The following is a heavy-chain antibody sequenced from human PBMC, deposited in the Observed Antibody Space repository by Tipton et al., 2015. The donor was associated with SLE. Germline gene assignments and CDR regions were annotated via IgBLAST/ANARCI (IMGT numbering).Heavy chain of an antibody. D-gene: IGHD2-15*01. J-gene: IGHJ3*02. V-gene: IGHV3-23*01. CDR3: AKVRGSPSCSGGSCSGDAFDI. CDR1: GFTFSSYA. Sequence: SLRLSCAASGFTFSSYAMSWVRQAPGKGLEWVSAISGSGGSTYYADSVKGRFTISRDNSKNTLYLQMNSLRAEDTAVYYCAKVRGSPSCSGGSCSGDAFDIWGQGTMVPVSS. CDR2: ISGSGGST.